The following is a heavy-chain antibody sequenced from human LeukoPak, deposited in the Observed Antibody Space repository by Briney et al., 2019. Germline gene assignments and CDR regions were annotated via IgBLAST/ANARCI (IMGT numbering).Heavy chain of an antibody. CDR2: LNPSRGTT. Sequence: GASVKLSCKASGYNFCSYYIQWVRQDPGQGLEWMGLLNPSRGTTAYAPKFQGRVTMTRDTSSNTVYMELRGLRSGDTAIYYCARDATRGIGGSYDLDFWGQGSLVTVSS. J-gene: IGHJ4*02. CDR1: GYNFCSYY. V-gene: IGHV1-46*01. D-gene: IGHD3-16*01. CDR3: ARDATRGIGGSYDLDF.